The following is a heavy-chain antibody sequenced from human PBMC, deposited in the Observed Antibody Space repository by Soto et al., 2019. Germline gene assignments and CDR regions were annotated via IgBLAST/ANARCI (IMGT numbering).Heavy chain of an antibody. Sequence: SLRLSCAGSGLSFSNYWIHWVRQAPGKGLAWVSRISRDGSSIAYADSVKGRFTISRDFAKNTVYLQMDSLGAEDTALYYCARESSGYSSYFDYWGQGSLVTVSS. CDR2: ISRDGSSI. D-gene: IGHD5-12*01. CDR1: GLSFSNYW. CDR3: ARESSGYSSYFDY. J-gene: IGHJ4*02. V-gene: IGHV3-74*01.